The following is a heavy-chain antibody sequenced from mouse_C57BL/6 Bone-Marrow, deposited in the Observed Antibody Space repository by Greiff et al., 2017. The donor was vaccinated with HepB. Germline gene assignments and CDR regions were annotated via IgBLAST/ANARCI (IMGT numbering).Heavy chain of an antibody. CDR1: GYSITSGYY. CDR3: ARPLNYYGSSYEFAY. J-gene: IGHJ3*01. CDR2: ISYDGSN. V-gene: IGHV3-6*01. D-gene: IGHD1-1*01. Sequence: EVKLMESGPGLVKPSQSLSLTCSVTGYSITSGYYWNWIRQFPGNKLEWMSYISYDGSNNYNPSLKNRISITRDTSKNQFFLKLNSVTTEDTATYYCARPLNYYGSSYEFAYWGQGTLVTVSA.